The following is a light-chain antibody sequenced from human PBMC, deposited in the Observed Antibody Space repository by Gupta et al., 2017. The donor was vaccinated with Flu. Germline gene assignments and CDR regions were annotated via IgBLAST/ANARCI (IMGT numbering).Light chain of an antibody. J-gene: IGLJ3*02. V-gene: IGLV3-21*02. Sequence: SYVLTQLPSVSVAPGQTARTLCGGDNIITKSFHWYQQQPGQAPALVVYDDRARPSGIPERFSGSNSGNPATLTISRVEAGDEAEYYCQVWDDSSDHPVFGGGTKLTVL. CDR1: NIITKS. CDR2: DDR. CDR3: QVWDDSSDHPV.